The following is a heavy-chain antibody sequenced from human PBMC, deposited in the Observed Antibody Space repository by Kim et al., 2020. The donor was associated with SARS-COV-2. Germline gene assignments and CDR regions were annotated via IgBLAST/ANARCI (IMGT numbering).Heavy chain of an antibody. J-gene: IGHJ6*03. Sequence: TPALKSRVTISVDTSQHQVSLKLSSVTAADTAVYYCARSRYTAGYYYYMDVWGKGTTVTVSS. CDR3: ARSRYTAGYYYYMDV. D-gene: IGHD3-16*02. V-gene: IGHV4-4*09.